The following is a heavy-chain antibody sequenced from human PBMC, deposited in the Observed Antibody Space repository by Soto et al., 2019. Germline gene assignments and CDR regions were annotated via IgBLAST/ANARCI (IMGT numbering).Heavy chain of an antibody. CDR2: INDSGNI. V-gene: IGHV4-34*01. CDR1: GGSLRGYQ. D-gene: IGHD3-10*01. J-gene: IGHJ6*03. Sequence: QVQLQQWGAGLLKPSETLSLTCAVYGGSLRGYQGTWFRKTPGKGFDWIGEINDSGNINYNPSLKSRVTILVDTAKKQISLKLSSVTAADTAVYYCARGLILWFGELSRRGGYYYYMDVWGKGTTVTVSS. CDR3: ARGLILWFGELSRRGGYYYYMDV.